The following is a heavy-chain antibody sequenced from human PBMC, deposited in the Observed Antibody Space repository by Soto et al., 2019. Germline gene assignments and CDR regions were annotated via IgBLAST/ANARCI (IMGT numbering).Heavy chain of an antibody. V-gene: IGHV4-34*01. CDR2: INHSGSA. CDR3: ARDPVLKVASDY. CDR1: GGSLSGYY. D-gene: IGHD3-10*01. J-gene: IGHJ4*02. Sequence: SETLSLTCAVYGGSLSGYYWSWIRQSPGKGLEWIGQINHSGSANYHPSLKSRVTIFLHTSGNEFSLELSSVTAADTSVYYCARDPVLKVASDYWGQGTLVTVSS.